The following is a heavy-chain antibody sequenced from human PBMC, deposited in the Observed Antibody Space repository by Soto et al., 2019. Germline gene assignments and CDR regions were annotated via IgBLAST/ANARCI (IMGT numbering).Heavy chain of an antibody. J-gene: IGHJ3*02. Sequence: PSETLSLTCAVSSGSISSSNWWSWVRQPPGKGLEWIGEIYHSGSTNYNPSLKSRVTISVDKSKNQFSLKLSSVTAADTAVYYWASSLELGLRYYFEIWGQGTMVTVS. CDR2: IYHSGST. CDR1: SGSISSSNW. D-gene: IGHD2-15*01. CDR3: ASSLELGLRYYFEI. V-gene: IGHV4-4*02.